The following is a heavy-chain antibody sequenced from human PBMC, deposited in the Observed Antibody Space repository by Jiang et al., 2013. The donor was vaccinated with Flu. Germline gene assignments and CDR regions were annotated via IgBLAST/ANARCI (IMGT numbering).Heavy chain of an antibody. D-gene: IGHD6-6*01. Sequence: GAEVKKPGASVKVSCKASGYTFTGYYMHWVRQAPGQGLEWMGWINPNSGGTNYAQNFQGRVTMTRDTSIRTAYMELSRLTSDDTAVYYCVFPSSPLGSSYPTFDYWGQGTLVTVSS. V-gene: IGHV1-2*02. J-gene: IGHJ4*02. CDR1: GYTFTGYY. CDR2: INPNSGGT. CDR3: VFPSSPLGSSYPTFDY.